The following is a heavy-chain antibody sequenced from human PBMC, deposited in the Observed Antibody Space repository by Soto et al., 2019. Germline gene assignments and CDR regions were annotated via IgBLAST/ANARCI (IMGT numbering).Heavy chain of an antibody. J-gene: IGHJ4*02. V-gene: IGHV4-30-2*01. CDR2: IYHSGST. CDR3: ARVFSLEWPADGVYYFDY. CDR1: GGSISSGGYS. Sequence: SETLSLTCAVSGGSISSGGYSWSWIRQPPGKGLEWIGYIYHSGSTYYNPSLKSRVTISVDRSKNQFSLKLSSVTAADTAVYYCARVFSLEWPADGVYYFDYWGQGTLVTVSS. D-gene: IGHD3-3*01.